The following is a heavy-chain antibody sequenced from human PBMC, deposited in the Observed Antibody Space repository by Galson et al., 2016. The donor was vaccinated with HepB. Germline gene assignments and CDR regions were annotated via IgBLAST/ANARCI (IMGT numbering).Heavy chain of an antibody. D-gene: IGHD1-20*01. CDR1: GFTFSSHA. CDR2: VGGSGEST. J-gene: IGHJ4*02. CDR3: AKSGNNWNLAAFFDS. V-gene: IGHV3-23*01. Sequence: SLRLSCAASGFTFSSHALSWVRQAPGKGLEWVSGVGGSGESTYYAASVMGRFTISRDNSKSTLSLEMYSLRAEDTAVYYCAKSGNNWNLAAFFDSCGQGTLVTVSS.